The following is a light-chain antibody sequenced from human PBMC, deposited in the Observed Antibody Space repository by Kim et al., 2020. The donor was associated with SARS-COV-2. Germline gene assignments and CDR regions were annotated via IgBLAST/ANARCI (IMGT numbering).Light chain of an antibody. CDR3: QQYYSTPYT. Sequence: DVVMTQSPDSLAVSLGERATIKCKSSQSVFYSPNKKNYLAWYQQKSGQPPKLLIHWASTRQSGVPDRFSGSGSGTDFALTISSLQAEDVAVYFCQQYYSTPYTFGQGTKLEIK. CDR2: WAS. J-gene: IGKJ2*01. CDR1: QSVFYSPNKKNY. V-gene: IGKV4-1*01.